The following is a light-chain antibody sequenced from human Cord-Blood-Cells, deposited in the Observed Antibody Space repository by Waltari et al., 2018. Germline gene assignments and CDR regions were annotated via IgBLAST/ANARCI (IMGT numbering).Light chain of an antibody. Sequence: IVLTQSPGTLSLSPGERATLSCRASQSVSSSYLAWYQQKPGLAPRLLIYGASSRATGIPDRFSGSGSGTDFTLSISRLEPEDFAVYYWQQYGSSPFTFGPGTKVDIK. V-gene: IGKV3-20*01. CDR2: GAS. J-gene: IGKJ3*01. CDR1: QSVSSSY. CDR3: QQYGSSPFT.